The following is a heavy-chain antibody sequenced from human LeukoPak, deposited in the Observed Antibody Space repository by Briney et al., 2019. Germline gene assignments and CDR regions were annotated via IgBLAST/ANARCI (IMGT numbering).Heavy chain of an antibody. V-gene: IGHV3-66*02. J-gene: IGHJ6*03. CDR2: IYSGGST. Sequence: PGGSLRLSCAASGFTVSSNYMSWVRQAPGKGLEWVSVIYSGGSTYYADSVKGRFTISRDNSKNTLYLQMNSLRAEDTAVYYCARETPEGYGDLIRDYYYMGVWGKGTTVTVSS. D-gene: IGHD4-17*01. CDR1: GFTVSSNY. CDR3: ARETPEGYGDLIRDYYYMGV.